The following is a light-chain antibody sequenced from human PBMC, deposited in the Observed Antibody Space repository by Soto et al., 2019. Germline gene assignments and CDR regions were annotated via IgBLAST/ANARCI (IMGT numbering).Light chain of an antibody. CDR2: GAS. V-gene: IGKV3-20*01. CDR1: QTVRSSS. J-gene: IGKJ2*01. Sequence: EIVLTQSPGTLSVSPGERATLSCRASQTVRSSSLAWYQQKPGQAPRLLIYGASGRATGIPDKFSGSGSGTDFTLTISRLELEDFAVYYCQQYGSSPYTFGQGTKLEI. CDR3: QQYGSSPYT.